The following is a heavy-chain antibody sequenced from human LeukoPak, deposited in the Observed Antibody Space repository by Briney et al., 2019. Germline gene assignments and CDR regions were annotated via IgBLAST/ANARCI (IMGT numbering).Heavy chain of an antibody. CDR2: IIPIFGTA. Sequence: ASVKVSCKASGGTFSSYAISWVRQAPRQGLEWMGGIIPIFGTANYAQKFQGRVTITADESTSTAYMELSSLRSEDTAVYYCARYLVSGSYFFGYFDYWGQGTLVTVSS. J-gene: IGHJ4*02. CDR1: GGTFSSYA. CDR3: ARYLVSGSYFFGYFDY. V-gene: IGHV1-69*13. D-gene: IGHD1-26*01.